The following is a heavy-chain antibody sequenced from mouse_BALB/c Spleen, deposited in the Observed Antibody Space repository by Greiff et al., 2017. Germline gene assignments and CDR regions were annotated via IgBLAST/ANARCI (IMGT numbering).Heavy chain of an antibody. Sequence: EVQVVESGGGLVKPGGSLKLSCAASGFTFSSYAMSWVRQSPEKRLEWVAEISSGGSYTYYPDTVTGRFTISRDNAKNTLYLEMSSLRSEDTAMYDCARSTGKEDYFDDWGQGTTLTVSS. CDR3: ARSTGKEDYFDD. CDR2: ISSGGSYT. CDR1: GFTFSSYA. V-gene: IGHV5-9-4*01. J-gene: IGHJ2*01. D-gene: IGHD4-1*02.